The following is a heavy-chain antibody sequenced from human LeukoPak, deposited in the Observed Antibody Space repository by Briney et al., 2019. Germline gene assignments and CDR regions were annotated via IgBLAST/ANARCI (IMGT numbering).Heavy chain of an antibody. Sequence: QPGGSLRLSCAASGFTFSRYEMNWVRQAPGKGLEWVSYISGSGSIMDYADSVKGRFTISRDNAKNSLYLQMNSLRVEDTAIYFCARARIAAPLLDYWGQGTLVTVSS. CDR3: ARARIAAPLLDY. D-gene: IGHD6-13*01. V-gene: IGHV3-48*03. J-gene: IGHJ4*02. CDR2: ISGSGSIM. CDR1: GFTFSRYE.